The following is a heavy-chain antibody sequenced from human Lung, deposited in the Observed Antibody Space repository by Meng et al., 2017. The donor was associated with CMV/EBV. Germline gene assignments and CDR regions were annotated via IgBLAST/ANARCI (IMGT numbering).Heavy chain of an antibody. Sequence: GESXKISCAASGFTFSSYEMHWVRQAPGKGLEWVSYISDSGSPIYHADSVKGRFTISRDNAKNSLYLQMNSLRAEDTAAYYCARWGCSSNGCYTGKYSVDYWXQGTLVTVSS. CDR3: ARWGCSSNGCYTGKYSVDY. D-gene: IGHD2-2*02. CDR1: GFTFSSYE. CDR2: ISDSGSPI. V-gene: IGHV3-48*03. J-gene: IGHJ4*02.